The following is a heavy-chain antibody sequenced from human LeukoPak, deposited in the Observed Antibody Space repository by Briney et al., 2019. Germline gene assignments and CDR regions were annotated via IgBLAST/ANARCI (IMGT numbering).Heavy chain of an antibody. D-gene: IGHD6-19*01. J-gene: IGHJ4*02. CDR1: GYTFIGYY. Sequence: SVKVSCKASGYTFIGYYIHWVRQAAGQGLEWLGWINPNGGRINYAQKFQGRVTMTRDTSISSAYMELSRLRSDDSAVYYCARDQRLVAGTFYFDYWGQGTLVTVSS. CDR3: ARDQRLVAGTFYFDY. CDR2: INPNGGRI. V-gene: IGHV1-2*02.